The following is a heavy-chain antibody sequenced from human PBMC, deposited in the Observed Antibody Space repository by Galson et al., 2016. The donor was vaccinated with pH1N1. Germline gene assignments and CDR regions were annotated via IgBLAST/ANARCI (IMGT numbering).Heavy chain of an antibody. Sequence: ETLSLTCTVSGGSISSSSYYWGWIRQPPGKELEWIGSIYYSGSTNYNPSLKSRVTISVDTSKNQVSLKLSSVTAADPAVYYCASTYCGGDCHILDYWGQGTLVTVSS. V-gene: IGHV4-39*01. CDR3: ASTYCGGDCHILDY. CDR1: GGSISSSSYY. D-gene: IGHD2-21*01. J-gene: IGHJ4*02. CDR2: IYYSGST.